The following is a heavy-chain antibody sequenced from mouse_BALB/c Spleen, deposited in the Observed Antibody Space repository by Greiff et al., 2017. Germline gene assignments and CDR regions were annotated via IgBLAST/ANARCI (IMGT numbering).Heavy chain of an antibody. CDR1: GFTFSSYA. CDR2: ISSGGST. V-gene: IGHV5-6-5*01. Sequence: DVQLQESGGGLVKPGGSLKLSCAASGFTFSSYAMSWVRQTPEKRLEWVASISSGGSTYYPDSVKGRFTISRDNARNILYLQMSSLRSEDTAMYYCARGVYYDYDAGYYFDYWGQGTTLTVSS. J-gene: IGHJ2*01. D-gene: IGHD2-4*01. CDR3: ARGVYYDYDAGYYFDY.